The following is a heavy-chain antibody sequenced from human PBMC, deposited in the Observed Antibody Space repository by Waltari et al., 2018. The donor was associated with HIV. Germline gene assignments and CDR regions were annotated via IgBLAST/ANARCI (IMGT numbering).Heavy chain of an antibody. D-gene: IGHD3-16*01. Sequence: QVHLQQWGAGLLKPSETLSLTCAIYGGSFSGYYWSWIRQAPEKGLAWVGEISHSGSTNYHPSLRGLVTMSLDTATHQFSLKLSSVTAADTAVYYCARKDDYYDDNRYTLLFDSWGQGTLVTVSS. V-gene: IGHV4-34*01. CDR3: ARKDDYYDDNRYTLLFDS. J-gene: IGHJ4*02. CDR2: ISHSGST. CDR1: GGSFSGYY.